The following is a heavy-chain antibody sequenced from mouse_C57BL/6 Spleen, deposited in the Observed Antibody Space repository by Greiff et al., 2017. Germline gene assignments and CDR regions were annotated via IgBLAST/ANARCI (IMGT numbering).Heavy chain of an antibody. CDR3: ARRGIPYYFDY. J-gene: IGHJ2*01. V-gene: IGHV1-42*01. CDR2: INPSTGGT. CDR1: GYSFTGYY. Sequence: EVQLQQSGPELVKPGASVKISCKASGYSFTGYYMNWVKQSPEKSLEWIGEINPSTGGTTYNQKFKAKATLTVDKSSSTAYMQLKSLTSEDSAVYYCARRGIPYYFDYWGQGTTLTVSS.